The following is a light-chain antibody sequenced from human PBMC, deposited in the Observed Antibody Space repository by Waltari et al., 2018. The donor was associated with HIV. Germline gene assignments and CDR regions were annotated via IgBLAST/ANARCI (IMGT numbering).Light chain of an antibody. Sequence: DIQMTQSPSSMSASVGDRVTITCRASQFISTSLAWYQQRPSRAPKLLIFAASRLQSGVPSRFSGGGSGTQFTLTINRLQPEDLATHYCQQAFSFPHTFGQGT. CDR3: QQAFSFPHT. V-gene: IGKV1-12*01. J-gene: IGKJ2*01. CDR2: AAS. CDR1: QFISTS.